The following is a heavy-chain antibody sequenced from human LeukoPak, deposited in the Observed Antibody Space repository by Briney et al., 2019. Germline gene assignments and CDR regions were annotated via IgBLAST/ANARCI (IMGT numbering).Heavy chain of an antibody. CDR1: GGSISSYY. V-gene: IGHV4-34*01. J-gene: IGHJ3*02. Sequence: SETLSLTCTVSGGSISSYYWSWIRQPPGKGLEWIGEINHSGSTNYNPSLKSRVTISVDTSKNQFSLKLSSVTAADTAVYYCARHDRITMVRGVVRAFDIWGQGTMVTVSS. D-gene: IGHD3-10*01. CDR2: INHSGST. CDR3: ARHDRITMVRGVVRAFDI.